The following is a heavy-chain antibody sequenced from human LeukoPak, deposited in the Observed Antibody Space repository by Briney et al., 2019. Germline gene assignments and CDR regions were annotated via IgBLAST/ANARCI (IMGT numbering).Heavy chain of an antibody. CDR3: ARDRNYYGSGSPSLDAFDI. Sequence: GGSLRLSCAASGFPFSSYGMHWVRQAPGKGLEWVALIWYDGSNLYYADSVKGRFTISKDSSKNTLYLHMNSLRAEDTAVYYCARDRNYYGSGSPSLDAFDIWGQGTMVTVSS. J-gene: IGHJ3*02. V-gene: IGHV3-33*01. CDR2: IWYDGSNL. CDR1: GFPFSSYG. D-gene: IGHD3-10*01.